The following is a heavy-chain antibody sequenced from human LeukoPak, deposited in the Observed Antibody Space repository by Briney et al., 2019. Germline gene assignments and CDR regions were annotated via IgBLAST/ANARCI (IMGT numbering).Heavy chain of an antibody. D-gene: IGHD2-2*01. Sequence: SVKVSCKASGGTFSSYAISWVRQAPGQGLGWMGRIIPIFGIANYAQKFQGRVTITADKSTSTAYIELSSLRSEDTAVYYCARGGRSTSTSSLNWFDPWGQGTLVTVSS. CDR2: IIPIFGIA. CDR1: GGTFSSYA. CDR3: ARGGRSTSTSSLNWFDP. V-gene: IGHV1-69*04. J-gene: IGHJ5*02.